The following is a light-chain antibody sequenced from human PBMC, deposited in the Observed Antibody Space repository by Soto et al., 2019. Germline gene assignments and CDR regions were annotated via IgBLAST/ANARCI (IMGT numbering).Light chain of an antibody. V-gene: IGKV3-20*01. CDR2: GAS. CDR3: QQYNLWPPL. CDR1: QTVSITY. Sequence: VLTQSPGTLSLSPGESATLSCRASQTVSITYLTWYQQKPGQAPMLLIYGASDRATGTPDRFSGSGSGTDFTLTISRLEPEDSAVYYCQQYNLWPPLFGQGTRLEIK. J-gene: IGKJ5*01.